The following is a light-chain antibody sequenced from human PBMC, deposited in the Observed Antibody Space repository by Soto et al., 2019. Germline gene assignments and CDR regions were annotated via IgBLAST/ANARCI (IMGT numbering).Light chain of an antibody. Sequence: QSVLTQPPSASGSPGQSVTISCTGTSSDVGGYNYVSWYQQHPGKAPKLMIYEVSKRPSGVPDRFSGSKSGNTASLTVSGLQAKDEADYYCSSYAGSNHVVFGGGTKVTVL. V-gene: IGLV2-8*01. CDR2: EVS. CDR1: SSDVGGYNY. J-gene: IGLJ2*01. CDR3: SSYAGSNHVV.